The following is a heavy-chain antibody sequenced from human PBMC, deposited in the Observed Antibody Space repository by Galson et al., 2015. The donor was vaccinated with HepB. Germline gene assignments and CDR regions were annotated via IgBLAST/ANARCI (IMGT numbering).Heavy chain of an antibody. CDR3: ARDSGYSGYEIPLNYYYYGMDV. J-gene: IGHJ6*02. CDR2: ISSSSSYI. D-gene: IGHD5-12*01. V-gene: IGHV3-21*01. CDR1: GFTFSSYS. Sequence: SLRLSCAASGFTFSSYSMNWVRQAPGKGLEWVSSISSSSSYIYYADSVKGRFTISRDNAKNSLYLQMNSLRAEDTAVYYCARDSGYSGYEIPLNYYYYGMDVWGQGTTVTVSS.